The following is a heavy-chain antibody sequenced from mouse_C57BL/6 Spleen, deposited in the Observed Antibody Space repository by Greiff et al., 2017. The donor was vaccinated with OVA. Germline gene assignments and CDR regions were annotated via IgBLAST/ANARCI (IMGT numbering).Heavy chain of an antibody. D-gene: IGHD1-1*01. Sequence: QVQLQQSGTELVKPGASVKLSCKASGYTFTSYWMHWVKQRPGQGLEWIGNINPSNGGTNYNEKFKSKATLTVDKSSSTAYMQLSSLTSEDSAVYYCARGGNYYGSSYGYFDVWGTGTTVTVSS. CDR2: INPSNGGT. CDR3: ARGGNYYGSSYGYFDV. J-gene: IGHJ1*03. V-gene: IGHV1-53*01. CDR1: GYTFTSYW.